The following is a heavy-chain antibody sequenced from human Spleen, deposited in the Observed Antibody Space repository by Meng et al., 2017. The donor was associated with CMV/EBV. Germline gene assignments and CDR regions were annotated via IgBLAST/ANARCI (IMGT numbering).Heavy chain of an antibody. J-gene: IGHJ5*02. CDR3: ARHKVEVLPWFGELSKRTNWFDP. CDR1: GGSISSSSYS. Sequence: SETRSLPCTVSGGSISSSSYSWGWIRQPPGKGLEWIGSIYYSGSTYYNPSLKSRVTISVDTSKNQFALKLSSVTAADTAVYYCARHKVEVLPWFGELSKRTNWFDPWGQGTLVTVSS. V-gene: IGHV4-39*01. CDR2: IYYSGST. D-gene: IGHD3-10*01.